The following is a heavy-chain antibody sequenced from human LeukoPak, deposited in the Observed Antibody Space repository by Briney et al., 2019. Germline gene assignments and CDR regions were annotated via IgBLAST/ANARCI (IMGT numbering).Heavy chain of an antibody. CDR2: ISSSGIHT. CDR3: ARDLTPNYSRYFDY. J-gene: IGHJ4*02. CDR1: GFAFDTYT. V-gene: IGHV3-21*01. Sequence: GGSLRLSCAASGFAFDTYTINWVRQAPGKGLEWVSSISSSGIHTSYSDSLKGRFTISRDNAKNSLYLQMNSLRAEDTAVYYCARDLTPNYSRYFDYWGQGTLVTVSS. D-gene: IGHD4-11*01.